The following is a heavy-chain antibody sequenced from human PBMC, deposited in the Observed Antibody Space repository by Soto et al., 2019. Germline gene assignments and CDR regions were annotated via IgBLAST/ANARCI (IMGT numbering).Heavy chain of an antibody. CDR2: INSGSSTI. J-gene: IGHJ4*02. Sequence: EVQLVESGGGLVQPGGSLRLSCVASGFTFRSYAMNWVRQAPGKGLEWVSYINSGSSTIYYADSAKGRFSISRDNAKNSLYLQMNSLRDEDTAVYFCVRDRGYTGYDLEYWGQGALVTVSS. CDR1: GFTFRSYA. V-gene: IGHV3-48*02. D-gene: IGHD5-12*01. CDR3: VRDRGYTGYDLEY.